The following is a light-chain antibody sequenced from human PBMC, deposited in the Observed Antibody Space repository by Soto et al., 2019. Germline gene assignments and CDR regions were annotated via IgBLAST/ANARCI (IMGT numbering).Light chain of an antibody. CDR1: QSVAGN. CDR2: GTS. V-gene: IGKV3-15*01. J-gene: IGKJ3*01. Sequence: ELVMTQSPATLSVSPGERATRSCRASQSVAGNLAWYQQIPGQAPRLLIYGTSTRATGIPASFSGSGSGTEFTQTITHLQSEDFAAYYCHQYNDWPLFTFGPRTTVDI. CDR3: HQYNDWPLFT.